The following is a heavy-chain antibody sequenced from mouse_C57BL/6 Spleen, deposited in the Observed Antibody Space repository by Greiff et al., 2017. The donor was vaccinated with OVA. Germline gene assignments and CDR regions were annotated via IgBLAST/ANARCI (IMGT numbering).Heavy chain of an antibody. CDR3: ARPYGNLYYYAMDY. CDR2: IWSGGST. J-gene: IGHJ4*01. CDR1: GFSLTSYG. D-gene: IGHD2-1*01. V-gene: IGHV2-2*01. Sequence: VQLQQSGPGLVQPSQSLSITCTVSGFSLTSYGVHWVRQSPGKGLEWLGVIWSGGSTDYNAAFISRLSISKDNSKSQVFFKMNSLQADDTAIYYCARPYGNLYYYAMDYWGQGTSVTVSS.